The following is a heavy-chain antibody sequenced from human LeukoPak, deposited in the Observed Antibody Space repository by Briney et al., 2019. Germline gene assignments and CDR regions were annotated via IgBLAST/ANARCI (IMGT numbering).Heavy chain of an antibody. CDR1: GYTFTGYY. V-gene: IGHV1-2*02. CDR2: INPNSGGT. D-gene: IGHD2-2*02. CDR3: ARDQWGDHIVVVPAAISPSRAMDV. J-gene: IGHJ6*04. Sequence: ASVKVSCKASGYTFTGYYMHWVRQAPGQGLEWVGWINPNSGGTNYAQKFQGRVTMTRDTSISTAYMELSRLRSDDTAVYYCARDQWGDHIVVVPAAISPSRAMDVWGKGTTVTVSS.